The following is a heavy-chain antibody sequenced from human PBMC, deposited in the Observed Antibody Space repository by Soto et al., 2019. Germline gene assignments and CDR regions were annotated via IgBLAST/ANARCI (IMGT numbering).Heavy chain of an antibody. CDR1: GDTFGSNA. V-gene: IGHV1-3*01. J-gene: IGHJ4*02. CDR2: IIGGSGNT. CDR3: TRASGSFFPFFDS. D-gene: IGHD1-26*01. Sequence: QVQFVQSGAEVKKPGASVKLSCKASGDTFGSNAMHCVRQAAGQRLEWMGWIIGGSGNTKYSRNFQGRVTITWDTSASTVYMELTSLRADDTAVYFCTRASGSFFPFFDSWGQGTLVTVSS.